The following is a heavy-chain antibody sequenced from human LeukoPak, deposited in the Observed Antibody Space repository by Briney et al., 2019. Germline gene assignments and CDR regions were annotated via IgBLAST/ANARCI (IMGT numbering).Heavy chain of an antibody. J-gene: IGHJ4*02. CDR1: GGSISGGGYY. D-gene: IGHD5-18*01. CDR3: ARGYGYSYLFDY. Sequence: PSETLSLTCIVSGGSISGGGYYWSWIRQHPGKGLEWIGYIYYSGSTYYNPSLKSRVTISVDTSKNQFSLKLSSVTAADTAVYYCARGYGYSYLFDYWGQGTLVTVSS. V-gene: IGHV4-31*03. CDR2: IYYSGST.